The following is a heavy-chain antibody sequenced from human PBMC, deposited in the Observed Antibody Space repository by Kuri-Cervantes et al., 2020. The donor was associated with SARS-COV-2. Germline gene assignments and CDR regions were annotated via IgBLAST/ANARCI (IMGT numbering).Heavy chain of an antibody. CDR1: GSSISSYY. CDR3: ARLGATKGSYYYGVDV. Sequence: GSLRLSCTVSGSSISSYYWSWVRQPPGKGLEWIGNIHYSGSTNYNPSLKSRVTISVDTSKNQLSLRLSSVTAADTAVYYCARLGATKGSYYYGVDVWGQRTTVTVSS. V-gene: IGHV4-59*01. D-gene: IGHD1-26*01. J-gene: IGHJ6*02. CDR2: IHYSGST.